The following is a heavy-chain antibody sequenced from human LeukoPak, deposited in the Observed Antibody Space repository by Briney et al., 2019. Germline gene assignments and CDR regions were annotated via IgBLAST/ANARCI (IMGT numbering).Heavy chain of an antibody. J-gene: IGHJ4*02. Sequence: SETLSLTCTVSGGSISSYYWSWIRQPPGKGLEWIGYIYYSGSTNYNPSLKSRVTISVDTSKNQFSLKLSSVTAADTAVYYCARGPKITIFGVVIRYYFDYWGQGTLVTVSS. V-gene: IGHV4-59*12. D-gene: IGHD3-3*01. CDR1: GGSISSYY. CDR2: IYYSGST. CDR3: ARGPKITIFGVVIRYYFDY.